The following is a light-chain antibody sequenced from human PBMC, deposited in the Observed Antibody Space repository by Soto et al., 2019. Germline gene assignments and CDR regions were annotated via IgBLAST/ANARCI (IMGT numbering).Light chain of an antibody. CDR2: EVN. V-gene: IGLV2-8*01. Sequence: QSALTQPPSASGSPGQSVTIACTGTGSDVGGYKYVSWYQQHPGKAPKLMIYEVNKRPSGVPDRFSGSKSGHTASLTVSGLQADDEADYFCSSYAGRNIVLFGGGTKVTVL. J-gene: IGLJ2*01. CDR3: SSYAGRNIVL. CDR1: GSDVGGYKY.